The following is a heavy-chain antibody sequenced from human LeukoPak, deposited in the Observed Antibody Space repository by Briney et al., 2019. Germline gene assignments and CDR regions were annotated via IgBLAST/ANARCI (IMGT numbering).Heavy chain of an antibody. J-gene: IGHJ4*02. V-gene: IGHV1-2*02. D-gene: IGHD2-21*02. CDR3: ARDDCGGDCSINY. CDR1: GYTFTGYY. CDR2: INPNSGGT. Sequence: ASVKVSCKASGYTFTGYYMHWVRQAPGQGLEWMGWINPNSGGTNYAQKFQGRVTMTRDTSISTAYMELSRLRSDDTAVYYCARDDCGGDCSINYWGQGTLVTVSS.